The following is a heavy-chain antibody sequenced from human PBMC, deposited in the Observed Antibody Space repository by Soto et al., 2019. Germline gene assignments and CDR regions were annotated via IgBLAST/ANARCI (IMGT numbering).Heavy chain of an antibody. Sequence: ASVKVSCKVSGYTLTELSMHWERQAPGKGLEWMGGFDPEDGETIHAQKFQGRVTMTEDTSTDTAYMELSSLRPENTAVYYCATAGRRAAMVRSRYYFDYWGQGTLVTVSS. CDR1: GYTLTELS. V-gene: IGHV1-24*01. D-gene: IGHD5-18*01. CDR3: ATAGRRAAMVRSRYYFDY. J-gene: IGHJ4*02. CDR2: FDPEDGET.